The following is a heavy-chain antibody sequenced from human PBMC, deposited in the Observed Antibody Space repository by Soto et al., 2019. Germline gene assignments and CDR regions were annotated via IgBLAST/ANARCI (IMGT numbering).Heavy chain of an antibody. Sequence: EVQLVESGGGLVQPGGSLRLSCAASGFTFSSYSMNWVRQAPGKGLEWVSYISSSSGTIYYADSVQGRFTISRDNAKNSLYLQMNSPRDEDTAVYYCARDQPPGDVWGQGTTVTVSS. V-gene: IGHV3-48*02. J-gene: IGHJ6*02. CDR1: GFTFSSYS. CDR2: ISSSSGTI. CDR3: ARDQPPGDV.